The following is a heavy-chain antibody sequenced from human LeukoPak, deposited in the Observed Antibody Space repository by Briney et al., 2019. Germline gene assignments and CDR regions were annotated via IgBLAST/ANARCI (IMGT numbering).Heavy chain of an antibody. D-gene: IGHD2-21*02. CDR2: ISSRDDDT. V-gene: IGHV3-23*01. CDR1: GFTFSTLA. Sequence: PGGSLRLSCTASGFTFSTLAMSWVRQAPGKGLEWVSSISSRDDDTSYADSVKGRFTISRDNSKNTLYLQLNSLRVDDAAIYYCAKHRRSTLVTAYFDSWGQGTLVTVSS. J-gene: IGHJ4*02. CDR3: AKHRRSTLVTAYFDS.